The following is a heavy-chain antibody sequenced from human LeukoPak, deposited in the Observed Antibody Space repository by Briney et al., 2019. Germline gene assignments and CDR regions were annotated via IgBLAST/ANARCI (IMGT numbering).Heavy chain of an antibody. CDR3: ARYYDFWSGYYFWFDP. CDR1: GFTFTTYW. D-gene: IGHD3-3*01. J-gene: IGHJ5*02. CDR2: IKQDGTEK. Sequence: GGSLRLSCAASGFTFTTYWMSWVRQAPGKGLEWVANIKQDGTEKYYVDSVKGRFTISRDNAKNSLYLQMNSLRAEDTAVYYCARYYDFWSGYYFWFDPWGQGTLVTVSS. V-gene: IGHV3-7*01.